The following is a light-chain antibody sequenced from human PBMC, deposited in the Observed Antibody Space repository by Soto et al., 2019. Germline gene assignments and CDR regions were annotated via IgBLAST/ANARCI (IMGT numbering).Light chain of an antibody. Sequence: EIVLTQSPGTLSLSPGQRATLSCRTSQTLTSSYLAWYQQKPGQAPSLLIYGASTRVTAFPDRLNGSGSGTHFTLTISRLEPEDFAVYYCQQYDASPITFGQGTKLEIK. V-gene: IGKV3-20*01. CDR1: QTLTSSY. J-gene: IGKJ2*01. CDR3: QQYDASPIT. CDR2: GAS.